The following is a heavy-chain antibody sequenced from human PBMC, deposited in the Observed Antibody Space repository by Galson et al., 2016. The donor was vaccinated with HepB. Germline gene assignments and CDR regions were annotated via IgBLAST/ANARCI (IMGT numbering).Heavy chain of an antibody. CDR1: GLSFSSHD. Sequence: SLRLSCAASGLSFSSHDMHWVRQVPVKGLEWVAVIHYDGIATFYADSVKGRFTIPRDTSTNTLYLQMNSLTAEDTAVYYCARGAWYGSTEPGYWGQGTLVTVSS. CDR3: ARGAWYGSTEPGY. D-gene: IGHD3-10*01. CDR2: IHYDGIAT. J-gene: IGHJ4*02. V-gene: IGHV3-33*08.